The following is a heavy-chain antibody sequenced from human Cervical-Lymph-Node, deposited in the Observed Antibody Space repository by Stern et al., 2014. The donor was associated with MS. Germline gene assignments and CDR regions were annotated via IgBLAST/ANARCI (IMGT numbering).Heavy chain of an antibody. J-gene: IGHJ4*02. Sequence: QVQLEESGGGLVKPGGSLRLSCAASGFTFSDYYMSWIRQAPGKGLEWLSYISSSGRTRPYADSVKGRFTISRDNAKNSLYLQMNSLRAEDTAVYYCARAEIAAGVYYFDYWGQGTLVTVSS. CDR2: ISSSGRTR. CDR1: GFTFSDYY. CDR3: ARAEIAAGVYYFDY. V-gene: IGHV3-11*01. D-gene: IGHD6-13*01.